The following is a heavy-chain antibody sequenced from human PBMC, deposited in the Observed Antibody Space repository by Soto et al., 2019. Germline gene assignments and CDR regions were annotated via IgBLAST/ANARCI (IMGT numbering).Heavy chain of an antibody. D-gene: IGHD5-12*01. CDR3: AGDERSGAVATFFDH. CDR1: GFSFSLYN. Sequence: PGGSLRLSCAASGFSFSLYNLTWVRQAPGQGLEWVSSISSSSTYKSYADSLKGRFTISRDNAKNSLYLQMNNLRVEDTAVYYCAGDERSGAVATFFDHWGQGTLVTV. CDR2: ISSSSTYK. V-gene: IGHV3-21*01. J-gene: IGHJ4*02.